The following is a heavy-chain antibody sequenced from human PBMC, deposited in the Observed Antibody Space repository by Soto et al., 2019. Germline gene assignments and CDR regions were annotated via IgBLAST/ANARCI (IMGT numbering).Heavy chain of an antibody. D-gene: IGHD3-10*01. CDR1: GFTFSSYS. Sequence: PVGSLRLSCAASGFTFSSYSMNWVRQAPGKGLEWVSSISSSSSYIYYADSVKGRFTISRDNAKNSLYLQMNSLSAEDTAVYYCASERITMVRGVIPGDYWGQGTLVTVSS. V-gene: IGHV3-21*01. CDR3: ASERITMVRGVIPGDY. J-gene: IGHJ4*02. CDR2: ISSSSSYI.